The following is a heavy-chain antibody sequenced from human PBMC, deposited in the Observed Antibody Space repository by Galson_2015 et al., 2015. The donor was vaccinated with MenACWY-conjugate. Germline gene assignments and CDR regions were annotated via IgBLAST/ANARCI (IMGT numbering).Heavy chain of an antibody. V-gene: IGHV5-10-1*01. J-gene: IGHJ6*02. CDR1: GYFLTSYW. Sequence: QSGAEVKKPGESLRISCKASGYFLTSYWISWVRQMPGKGLEWMGRIDPGDSYTNYSPSFQGHVTISADRSISTAYLQWSSLKASDTAIYYCARHRVVPAAINMSYYGMDVWGQGTTVTVSS. CDR2: IDPGDSYT. CDR3: ARHRVVPAAINMSYYGMDV. D-gene: IGHD2-2*02.